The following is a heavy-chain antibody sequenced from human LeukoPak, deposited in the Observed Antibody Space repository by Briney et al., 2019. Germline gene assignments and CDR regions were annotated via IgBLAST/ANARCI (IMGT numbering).Heavy chain of an antibody. J-gene: IGHJ3*02. CDR3: IADPGEWEPI. CDR2: IKSKTDGETT. D-gene: IGHD1-26*01. Sequence: GSLRLSCATSGLTFSNAWMSWVRRAPGKGLEWVGRIKSKTDGETTDYAAPVKGRFTISRDDSKNTLYLQMNRLKTEDTAVYYCIADPGEWEPIWGQGTMVTVSS. CDR1: GLTFSNAW. V-gene: IGHV3-15*01.